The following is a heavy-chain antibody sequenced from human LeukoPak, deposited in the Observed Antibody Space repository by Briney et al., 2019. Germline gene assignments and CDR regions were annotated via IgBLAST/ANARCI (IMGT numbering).Heavy chain of an antibody. V-gene: IGHV3-64*03. CDR2: ITDNGLGT. D-gene: IGHD6-19*01. CDR3: EAGHFDY. CDR1: GFTFSNYN. Sequence: PGGSLRLSCSASGFTFSNYNIHWVRQAPGKGLEYVSAITDNGLGTYYVDSVRGRFTISRDNSKNTVYLQMSSLRPEDTAVYYCEAGHFDYWGQGTLVTVSS. J-gene: IGHJ4*02.